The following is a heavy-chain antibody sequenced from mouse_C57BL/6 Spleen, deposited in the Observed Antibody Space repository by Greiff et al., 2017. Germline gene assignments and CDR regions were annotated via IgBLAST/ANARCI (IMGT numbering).Heavy chain of an antibody. CDR3: AREDGNTWFAY. D-gene: IGHD2-1*01. J-gene: IGHJ3*01. CDR1: GYTFTSYW. V-gene: IGHV1-61*01. CDR2: IYPSDSET. Sequence: VQLQQPGAELVRPGSSVKLSCKASGYTFTSYWMDWVKQRPGQGLEWIGNIYPSDSETHYNQKFKDKDTLTVDKSSSTAYMQLSSLTSEDSAVYYCAREDGNTWFAYWGQGTLVTVSA.